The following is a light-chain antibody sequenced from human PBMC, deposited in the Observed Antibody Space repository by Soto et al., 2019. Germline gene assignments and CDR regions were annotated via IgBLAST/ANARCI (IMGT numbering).Light chain of an antibody. CDR2: SSD. CDR1: SSNIGRNT. V-gene: IGLV1-44*01. J-gene: IGLJ3*02. Sequence: QSVLTQPPSASGTPGQRVTISCSGSSSNIGRNTVQWYRQLPRTAPKLLIGSSDQRPSGVPDRFSASRSGTSASLAISGLQSEDEADYICAAWDDSLNAWAFGGGTKVTVL. CDR3: AAWDDSLNAWA.